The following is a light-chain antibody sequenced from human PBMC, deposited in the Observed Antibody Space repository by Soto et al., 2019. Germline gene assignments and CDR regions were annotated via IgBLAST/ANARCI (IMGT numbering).Light chain of an antibody. CDR1: ESLAYSDGNTY. J-gene: IGKJ4*01. CDR2: HVS. Sequence: DVVMTQSPLSLPVTLGQPASISCRSSESLAYSDGNTYLNWFQQRPGQSPRRLIYHVSKRDSGVPDRFSGSGSGTDFTLKISRVEAEDVGVCYCMQGTHWPPRFGAGTKVDIK. CDR3: MQGTHWPPR. V-gene: IGKV2-30*01.